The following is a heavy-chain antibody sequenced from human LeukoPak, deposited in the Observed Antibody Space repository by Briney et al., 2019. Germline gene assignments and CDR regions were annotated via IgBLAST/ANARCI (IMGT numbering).Heavy chain of an antibody. D-gene: IGHD6-19*01. CDR2: IWYDGSNK. Sequence: PGRSLRLSCAASGFIFSSYGMHWVRQAPGKGLEWVAVIWYDGSNKYYADSVEGRFTISRDNSKNTLYLQVNSLRAEDTAVYYCARDELAVAKKGFLDSWGQGTLVTVSS. V-gene: IGHV3-33*01. CDR1: GFIFSSYG. CDR3: ARDELAVAKKGFLDS. J-gene: IGHJ4*02.